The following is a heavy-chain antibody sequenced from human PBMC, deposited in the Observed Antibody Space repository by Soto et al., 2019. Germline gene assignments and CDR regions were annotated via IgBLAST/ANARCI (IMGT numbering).Heavy chain of an antibody. CDR2: IIPIFGTA. Sequence: SVKFSCKASGGTFSSYAISWVRQAPGQGLEWMGGIIPIFGTANYAQKFQGRVTITADESTSTAYMELSSLRSEDTAVYYCARDEYHYYYYGMDVWGQGTTVTVSS. CDR3: ARDEYHYYYYGMDV. CDR1: GGTFSSYA. D-gene: IGHD6-6*01. V-gene: IGHV1-69*13. J-gene: IGHJ6*02.